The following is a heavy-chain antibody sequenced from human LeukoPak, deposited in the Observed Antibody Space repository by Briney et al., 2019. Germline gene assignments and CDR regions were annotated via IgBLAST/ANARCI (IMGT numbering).Heavy chain of an antibody. Sequence: ASVKVSCKASGYTFTSYYMHWVRQAPGQGLEWMGIINPSGGSTSYAQKFQGRVTMTRDTSASTVYMELSSLRSGDTAVYYCARGGGGYGDYTPWGQGTLVTVSS. CDR3: ARGGGGYGDYTP. CDR1: GYTFTSYY. V-gene: IGHV1-46*01. J-gene: IGHJ5*02. CDR2: INPSGGST. D-gene: IGHD4-17*01.